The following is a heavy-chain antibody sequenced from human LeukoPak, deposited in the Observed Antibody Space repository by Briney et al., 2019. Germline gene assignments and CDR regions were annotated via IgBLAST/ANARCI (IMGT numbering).Heavy chain of an antibody. V-gene: IGHV4-4*07. J-gene: IGHJ4*02. D-gene: IGHD3-22*01. CDR1: GGSISNY. Sequence: SETLSLTCSVSGGSISNYWSWIRQPAGKGLEWIGRIHTSGSTNYNPSLKSRVTMSVDTSKNQFSLKLSSVTAADTAVYYCARDRYYYDSGGSVFDYWGQGTLVTVSS. CDR3: ARDRYYYDSGGSVFDY. CDR2: IHTSGST.